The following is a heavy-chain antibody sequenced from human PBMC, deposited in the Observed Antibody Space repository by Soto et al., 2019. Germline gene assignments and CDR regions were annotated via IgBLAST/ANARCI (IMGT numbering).Heavy chain of an antibody. CDR1: GGSVSSGSYY. Sequence: QVQLQESGPGLVKPSETLSLTCTVSGGSVSSGSYYWSWIRQPPGKGLEWIGYIYYSGSTNYNPSLKSRVTISVDTSKNQFSLKLSSVTAADTAVYYCARGQYSSSWYVSDYWGQGTLVTVSS. V-gene: IGHV4-61*01. D-gene: IGHD6-13*01. CDR2: IYYSGST. J-gene: IGHJ4*02. CDR3: ARGQYSSSWYVSDY.